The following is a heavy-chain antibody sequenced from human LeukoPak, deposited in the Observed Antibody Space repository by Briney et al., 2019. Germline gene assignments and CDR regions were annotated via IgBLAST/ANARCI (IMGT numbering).Heavy chain of an antibody. CDR3: ARAVTSFYDAFDI. Sequence: PSQTLSLTCTVSGGSISSGGYYWSWIRQHPGKGLEWIGYIYYSGSTYYNPSPKSRVTISVDTSKNQFSLKLSSVTAADTAVYYCARAVTSFYDAFDIWGQGTMVTVSS. V-gene: IGHV4-31*03. D-gene: IGHD4-17*01. CDR1: GGSISSGGYY. CDR2: IYYSGST. J-gene: IGHJ3*02.